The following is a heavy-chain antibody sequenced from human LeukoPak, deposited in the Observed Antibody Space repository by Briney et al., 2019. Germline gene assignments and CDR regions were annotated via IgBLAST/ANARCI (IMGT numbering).Heavy chain of an antibody. CDR2: IYYSGST. CDR3: ARVQQWLVSYYFDY. J-gene: IGHJ4*02. CDR1: GGSISSYY. Sequence: SETLSLTCTVSGGSISSYYWSWIRQPPGKGLEWIGYIYYSGSTNYNPSLKSRVTISVDTSKNQFSLKLSSMTAADTAVYYCARVQQWLVSYYFDYWGQGTLVTVS. V-gene: IGHV4-59*01. D-gene: IGHD6-19*01.